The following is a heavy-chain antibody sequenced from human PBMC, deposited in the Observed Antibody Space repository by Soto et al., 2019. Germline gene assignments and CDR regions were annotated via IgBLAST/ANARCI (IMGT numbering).Heavy chain of an antibody. CDR2: FIPIFGTA. CDR1: GGTFSSYA. D-gene: IGHD2-15*01. V-gene: IGHV1-69*06. Sequence: QVQLVQSGAEVKKPGSSVKVSCKASGGTFSSYAISWVRQAPGQGLEWMGGFIPIFGTANYAQKFQGRVTITADKSTSTAYMELSSLRSEDTAVYYCARGGVYCSGGSCYSAEYFQHWGQGTLVTVSS. J-gene: IGHJ1*01. CDR3: ARGGVYCSGGSCYSAEYFQH.